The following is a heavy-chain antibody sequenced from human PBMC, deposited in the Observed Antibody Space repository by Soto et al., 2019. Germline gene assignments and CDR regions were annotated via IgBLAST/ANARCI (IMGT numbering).Heavy chain of an antibody. CDR1: GYSFSTYW. D-gene: IGHD5-12*01. CDR2: IYPGDSDT. J-gene: IGHJ4*02. Sequence: GESLKISCKASGYSFSTYWIAWVRQRPGKGLDWMGIIYPGDSDTRYSPSFQGQVTISVDNSIDTAYLEWTTLRASDSAMYYCARHSLATQPGDYWGQGTRVTVSA. CDR3: ARHSLATQPGDY. V-gene: IGHV5-51*01.